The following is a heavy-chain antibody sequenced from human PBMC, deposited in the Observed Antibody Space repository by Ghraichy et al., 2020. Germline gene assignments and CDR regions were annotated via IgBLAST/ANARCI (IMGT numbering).Heavy chain of an antibody. Sequence: SCAVYGGSFTGYYWSWIRQPPGKGLEWIGEINHSGSTNYNPSLKSRVTISVDTSKNQFSLKLSSVTAADTAVYYCARGFIYSGYYYLDYWGQGTLVTVS. J-gene: IGHJ4*02. CDR1: GGSFTGYY. D-gene: IGHD5-12*01. V-gene: IGHV4-34*01. CDR3: ARGFIYSGYYYLDY. CDR2: INHSGST.